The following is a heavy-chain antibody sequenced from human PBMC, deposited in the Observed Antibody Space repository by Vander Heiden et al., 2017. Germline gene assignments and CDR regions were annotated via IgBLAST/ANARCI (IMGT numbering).Heavy chain of an antibody. CDR2: ISATGVTI. V-gene: IGHV3-48*02. D-gene: IGHD2-15*01. CDR3: ARDPKLYGAFGPYFDY. CDR1: GFPFRSYT. J-gene: IGHJ4*02. Sequence: EVQLVQSGGGLVQPGGSLRLSCGASGFPFRSYTMTWVRQTPGKGLEWISDISATGVTIYYSQSVEGRFTISRDNVKNSLYLQMNNLRDDDTGVYYCARDPKLYGAFGPYFDYWGQGVLVTVAS.